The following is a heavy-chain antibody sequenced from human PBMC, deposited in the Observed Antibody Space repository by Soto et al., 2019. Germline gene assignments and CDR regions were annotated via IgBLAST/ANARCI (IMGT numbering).Heavy chain of an antibody. CDR3: ARVPIVPGPPAGMDV. V-gene: IGHV4-31*03. CDR2: IYYSGST. D-gene: IGHD3-16*02. J-gene: IGHJ6*02. CDR1: GGSISSGGYY. Sequence: QVQLQESGPGLVKPSQTLSLTCTVSGGSISSGGYYWSWIRQHPGKGLEWIGYIYYSGSTYYNPSLKSRVTISVDTSKNQSSLKRSSVTAADTAVYYCARVPIVPGPPAGMDVWCQGTTVTVSS.